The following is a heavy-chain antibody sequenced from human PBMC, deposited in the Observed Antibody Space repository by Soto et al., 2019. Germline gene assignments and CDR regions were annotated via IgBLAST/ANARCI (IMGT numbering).Heavy chain of an antibody. V-gene: IGHV3-15*01. CDR3: TTDRGKYYYADHY. CDR2: IKSKTDGGTT. Sequence: EVQLVESGGGLVKPGGSLRLSCAASGFTFSNAWMSWVRQAPGKGLEWVGRIKSKTDGGTTDYAAPVKGRFTISRDDSKNTLYLQMNSLKAEDTAVYYCTTDRGKYYYADHYWGQGTLVTVSS. J-gene: IGHJ4*02. CDR1: GFTFSNAW. D-gene: IGHD2-2*01.